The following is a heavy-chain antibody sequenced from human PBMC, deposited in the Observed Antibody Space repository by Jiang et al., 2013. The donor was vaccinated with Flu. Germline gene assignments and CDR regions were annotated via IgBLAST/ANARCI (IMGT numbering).Heavy chain of an antibody. D-gene: IGHD3-10*01. V-gene: IGHV1-8*01. CDR2: MNPNSGNT. Sequence: GASVKVSCKASGYTFTGYDINWVRQATGQGLEWMGWMNPNSGNTGYAQKFQGRVTMTRNTSISTAYMELSSLRSEDTAVYYCARTDMVRGVSPLNYWGQGTLVTVSS. J-gene: IGHJ4*02. CDR3: ARTDMVRGVSPLNY. CDR1: GYTFTGYD.